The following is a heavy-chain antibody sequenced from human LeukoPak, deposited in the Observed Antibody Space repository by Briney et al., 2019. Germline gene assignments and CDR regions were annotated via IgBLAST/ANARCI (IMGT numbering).Heavy chain of an antibody. J-gene: IGHJ6*02. CDR1: GGSFSGYY. D-gene: IGHD3-3*01. V-gene: IGHV4-34*01. CDR3: ARLRSSITIFGVVTWSGYYYYGMDV. CDR2: INHSGST. Sequence: SETLSLTCAVYGGSFSGYYWSWIRQPPGKGLEWIGEINHSGSTNYNPSLKSRVTISVDTSKNQFSLKLSSVTAADTAVYYCARLRSSITIFGVVTWSGYYYYGMDVWGQGTTVTVSS.